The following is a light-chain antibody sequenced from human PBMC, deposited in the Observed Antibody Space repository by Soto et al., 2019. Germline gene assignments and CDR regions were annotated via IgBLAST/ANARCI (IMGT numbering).Light chain of an antibody. Sequence: QSALTHPPSASWSPGHSVTISCTGTKSDIGVYDFVSWYQHLPGKAPRLIIYEVFQRPSGVPDRFSGSKSGNTASLTVSGLKAADEADSFCKSYAGSNTYVLGRGTKV. V-gene: IGLV2-8*01. CDR2: EVF. CDR3: KSYAGSNTYV. CDR1: KSDIGVYDF. J-gene: IGLJ1*01.